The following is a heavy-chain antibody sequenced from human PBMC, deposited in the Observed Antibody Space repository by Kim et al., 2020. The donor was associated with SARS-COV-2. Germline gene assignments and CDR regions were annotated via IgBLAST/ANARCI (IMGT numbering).Heavy chain of an antibody. V-gene: IGHV5-51*01. D-gene: IGHD3-22*01. J-gene: IGHJ4*02. Sequence: RYRPSVQGQAAISADKSNSTAYLQWSSLKASDTAMYYCARPSDSSGSFDYWGQGTLVTVSS. CDR3: ARPSDSSGSFDY.